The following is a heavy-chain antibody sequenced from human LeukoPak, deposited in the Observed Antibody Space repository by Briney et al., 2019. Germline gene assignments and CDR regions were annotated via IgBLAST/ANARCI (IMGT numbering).Heavy chain of an antibody. CDR2: INPGNSDT. CDR1: GYSFSNYW. Sequence: KNGESLKISCKGSGYSFSNYWIGWVRQMPDKGLQWMAIINPGNSDTKYNPAFQGQVAISADTSISTVYLEWSSLQASDTAMYYCAGRSSSEYWGQGTLVTVSS. D-gene: IGHD6-6*01. J-gene: IGHJ4*02. V-gene: IGHV5-51*01. CDR3: AGRSSSEY.